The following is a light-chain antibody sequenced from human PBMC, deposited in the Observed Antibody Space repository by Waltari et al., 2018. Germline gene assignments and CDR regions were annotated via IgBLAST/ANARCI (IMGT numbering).Light chain of an antibody. CDR2: ENR. Sequence: WYQQKPGQSPILVIFENRRRPLVVPGLFSGSNSGNTATLTISGTQAFDDADYYCQTWDRRIPIFGGGTKLTVL. V-gene: IGLV3-1*01. J-gene: IGLJ2*01. CDR3: QTWDRRIPI.